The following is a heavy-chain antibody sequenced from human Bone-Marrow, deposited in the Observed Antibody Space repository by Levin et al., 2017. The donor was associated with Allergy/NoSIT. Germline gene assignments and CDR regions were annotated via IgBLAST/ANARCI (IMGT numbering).Heavy chain of an antibody. CDR2: ILHDGRIQ. J-gene: IGHJ6*02. CDR3: AREGGVGGMDV. V-gene: IGHV3-30*03. Sequence: PGGSLRLSCAASGFTFSSFGIHWVRQAPGKGLEWVAYILHDGRIQNYADPVKGRFTVSRDNSKNTLYLQMNSLRPEDTAIYFCAREGGVGGMDVWGQGTTVTVSS. D-gene: IGHD3-10*01. CDR1: GFTFSSFG.